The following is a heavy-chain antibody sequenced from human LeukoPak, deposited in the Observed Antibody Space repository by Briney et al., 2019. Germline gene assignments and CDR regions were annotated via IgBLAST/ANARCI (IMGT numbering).Heavy chain of an antibody. D-gene: IGHD3-22*01. CDR3: AGYASSGRRDALDI. J-gene: IGHJ3*02. V-gene: IGHV3-7*01. CDR1: GFTFSRYW. Sequence: GGSLRLSCAASGFTFSRYWMSWVRQAPGKGLEWVANIKQDGSEKYYVDSVKGRFTISRDNAKNSVYLQMNSLRAEDTAVYYCAGYASSGRRDALDIWGQGTMVTVSS. CDR2: IKQDGSEK.